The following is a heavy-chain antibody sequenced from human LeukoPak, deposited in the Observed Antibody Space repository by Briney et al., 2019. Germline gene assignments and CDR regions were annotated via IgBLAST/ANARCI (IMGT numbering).Heavy chain of an antibody. J-gene: IGHJ5*02. CDR3: ARGHEEENWFDP. CDR1: GYTFASYG. Sequence: ASVKASCKASGYTFASYGIHWVRQAPGQGLEWMGWINAGNDNTKYSQKFQDRVTITRDTSASVVYMELSSLRSEDTAVYYCARGHEEENWFDPWGQGTLVTVSS. V-gene: IGHV1-3*01. CDR2: INAGNDNT.